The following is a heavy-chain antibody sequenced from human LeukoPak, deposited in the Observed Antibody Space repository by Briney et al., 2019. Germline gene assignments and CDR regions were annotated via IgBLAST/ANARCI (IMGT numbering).Heavy chain of an antibody. J-gene: IGHJ4*02. CDR3: ARGPSTTVVTPDY. Sequence: ASVKVSCKASGGTFSSYAISWVRQAPGEGLEWMGGIIPIFGTANYAQKFQGRVTTTADESTSTAYMELSSLRSEDTAVYYCARGPSTTVVTPDYWGQGTLVTVSS. V-gene: IGHV1-69*13. CDR1: GGTFSSYA. D-gene: IGHD4-23*01. CDR2: IIPIFGTA.